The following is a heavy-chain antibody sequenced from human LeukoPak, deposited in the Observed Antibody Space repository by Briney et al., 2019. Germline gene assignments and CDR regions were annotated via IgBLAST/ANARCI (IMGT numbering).Heavy chain of an antibody. V-gene: IGHV4-34*01. CDR2: INHSGST. Sequence: SETLSLTCAVYGGSFSGYYWSWIRQPPGKGLEWIGEINHSGSTNYNPSLKSRVTISVDTSKNQFSLKLSSVTAADTAVYYCARVSFYDFSRGYYRKYNWFDPWGQGSLVTVSS. J-gene: IGHJ5*02. CDR1: GGSFSGYY. D-gene: IGHD3-3*01. CDR3: ARVSFYDFSRGYYRKYNWFDP.